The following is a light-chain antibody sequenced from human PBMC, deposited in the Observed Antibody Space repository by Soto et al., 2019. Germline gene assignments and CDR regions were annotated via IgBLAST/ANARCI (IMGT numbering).Light chain of an antibody. V-gene: IGLV2-14*01. Sequence: QSALTQTASVSGSPGQSITISCTGTRSDVGGYNYVSWYQQHPGKAPKLMIYDVSNRPSGVSNRFSGSKSGNTASLTISGPQPEDEADYYCSSYTSSRTHVVFGGGTKVTVL. CDR2: DVS. J-gene: IGLJ2*01. CDR3: SSYTSSRTHVV. CDR1: RSDVGGYNY.